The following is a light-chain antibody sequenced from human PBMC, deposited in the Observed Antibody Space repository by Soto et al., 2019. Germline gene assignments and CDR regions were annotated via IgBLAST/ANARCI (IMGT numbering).Light chain of an antibody. Sequence: QSVLTQPPSVSGAPGQRVTISCTGSSSNIGAGYDVHWYQQLPGTAPKLLIYGNNNRPSGVPDRFSGSKSGTSASLAITGLQAEDEAVYYCQSYDSSLSVYVFGTGTKVTVL. CDR2: GNN. CDR3: QSYDSSLSVYV. CDR1: SSNIGAGYD. V-gene: IGLV1-40*01. J-gene: IGLJ1*01.